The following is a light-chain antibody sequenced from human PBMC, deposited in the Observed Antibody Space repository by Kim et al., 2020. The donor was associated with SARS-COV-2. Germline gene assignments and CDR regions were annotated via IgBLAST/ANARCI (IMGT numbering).Light chain of an antibody. Sequence: EIVMTQSPATLSVSPGDGATLSCRASQSVSTNVAWYQHKPGQAPRLLIYGASTRATGIPARFSGSGSRTEFTLTISSLQSEDFAVYYCQQFHNWPQTFGQGTKVDIK. J-gene: IGKJ1*01. V-gene: IGKV3-15*01. CDR2: GAS. CDR3: QQFHNWPQT. CDR1: QSVSTN.